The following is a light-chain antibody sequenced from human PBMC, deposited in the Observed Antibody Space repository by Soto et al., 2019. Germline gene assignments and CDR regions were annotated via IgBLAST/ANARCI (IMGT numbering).Light chain of an antibody. CDR1: QSISSW. CDR2: KAS. CDR3: QQYNSYPWT. Sequence: DIQMTQSPSTLSASVGDRVTITCRASQSISSWLAWYQQKPGKAPKLLIYKASSLESRVPSRFSGSGSGTEFTLTISSLQPDGFATYYCQQYNSYPWTFGQGTKVEIK. J-gene: IGKJ1*01. V-gene: IGKV1-5*03.